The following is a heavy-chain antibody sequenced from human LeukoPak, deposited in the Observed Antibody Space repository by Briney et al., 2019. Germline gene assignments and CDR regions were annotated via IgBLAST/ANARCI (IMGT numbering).Heavy chain of an antibody. V-gene: IGHV1-8*01. CDR2: LRPASGSS. J-gene: IGHJ4*02. CDR1: GYIFTSYD. Sequence: GASVKVSCKASGYIFTSYDISWVSQAAGQGLEGIGWLRPASGSSGYAQKFQGRVTMTRSTSTRTAYMELRSLTSEDTAVYYCARGPPESTTSDYWGQGTLVTVSS. CDR3: ARGPPESTTSDY. D-gene: IGHD2-2*01.